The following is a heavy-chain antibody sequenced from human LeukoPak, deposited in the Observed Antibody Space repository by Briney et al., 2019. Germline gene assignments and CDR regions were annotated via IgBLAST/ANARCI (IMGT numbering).Heavy chain of an antibody. CDR2: MNPNSGNT. D-gene: IGHD5-12*01. V-gene: IGHV1-8*01. Sequence: ASVKVSCKASGYTFTSYDINWVRQATGQGLEWMGWMNPNSGNTGYAQKFQGRVTMTRNTSISTAYMELSSLRSEDTAVYYGARGDLYSGYDWGCWFDPWGQGTLVTVSS. J-gene: IGHJ5*02. CDR3: ARGDLYSGYDWGCWFDP. CDR1: GYTFTSYD.